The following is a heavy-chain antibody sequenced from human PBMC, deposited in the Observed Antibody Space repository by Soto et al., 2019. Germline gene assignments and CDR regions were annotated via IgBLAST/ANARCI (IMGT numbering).Heavy chain of an antibody. CDR3: ARGYFDY. CDR2: INPNSGGT. Sequence: ASVKVSCQTSGYTFTGYYIHWVRQAPGQGLEWMGWINPNSGGTNYAQKFQGRVTMTRDTSISTAYMEVSSLRSDDTAVYFCARGYFDYWGQGTLVTVSS. J-gene: IGHJ4*02. CDR1: GYTFTGYY. V-gene: IGHV1-2*02.